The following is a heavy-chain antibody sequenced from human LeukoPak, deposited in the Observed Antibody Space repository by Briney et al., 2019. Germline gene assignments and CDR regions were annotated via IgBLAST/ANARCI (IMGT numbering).Heavy chain of an antibody. Sequence: GGSLRLSCAASGFTFSSYAMSWVRQAPGKGLEWVSAISGSGGSTYYADSVKGRFTISRDNSKNTLYLQMNSLRAEDTAVCYCAGLDIVVVPAASLGAFDIWGQGTMVTVSS. CDR2: ISGSGGST. D-gene: IGHD2-2*03. CDR1: GFTFSSYA. CDR3: AGLDIVVVPAASLGAFDI. V-gene: IGHV3-23*01. J-gene: IGHJ3*02.